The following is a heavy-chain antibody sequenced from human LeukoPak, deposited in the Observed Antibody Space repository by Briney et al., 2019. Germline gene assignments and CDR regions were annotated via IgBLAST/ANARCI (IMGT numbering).Heavy chain of an antibody. J-gene: IGHJ4*02. V-gene: IGHV4-4*02. D-gene: IGHD3-10*01. CDR2: IYHSGST. CDR1: GGSISISNSNW. Sequence: SETLPLTCAVSGGSISISNSNWWSWVRQPPGKGLEWIGEIYHSGSTNYNPSLKSRVTVSVDTSKNQFSLKLSSVTAADTAVYYCARRLVRGVIIIEFDCWGQGTLVTVSS. CDR3: ARRLVRGVIIIEFDC.